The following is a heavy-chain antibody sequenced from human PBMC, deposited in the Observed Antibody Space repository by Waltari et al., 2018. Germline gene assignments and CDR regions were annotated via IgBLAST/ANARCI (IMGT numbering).Heavy chain of an antibody. V-gene: IGHV3-30-3*01. Sequence: QVQLVESGGGVVQPGRSLRLPCAASGFTFSSYARHWVRQAPGKGLEWVAVISYDGSNKYYADSVKGRFTISRDNSKNTLYLQMNSLRAEDTAVYYCARGVDVWGKGTTVTVSS. CDR2: ISYDGSNK. J-gene: IGHJ6*04. CDR3: ARGVDV. CDR1: GFTFSSYA.